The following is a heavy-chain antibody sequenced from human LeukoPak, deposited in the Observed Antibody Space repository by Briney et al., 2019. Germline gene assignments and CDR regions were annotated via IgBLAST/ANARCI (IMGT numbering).Heavy chain of an antibody. CDR1: GGTISSYY. J-gene: IGHJ4*02. D-gene: IGHD5-12*01. V-gene: IGHV4-59*01. CDR3: ARDILRFAL. Sequence: SETLSLTCTAPGGTISSYYWSWIRQPPGKGLEWIGYIYYSGSTNYNPSLKSRVTISVDTSKNQFSLKLSSVTAADTAVYYCARDILRFALWGQGTLVTVSS. CDR2: IYYSGST.